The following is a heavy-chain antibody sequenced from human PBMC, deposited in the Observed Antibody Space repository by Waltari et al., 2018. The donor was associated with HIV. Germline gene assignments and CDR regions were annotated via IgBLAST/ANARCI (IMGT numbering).Heavy chain of an antibody. CDR3: GREGDYYDSSPFDY. V-gene: IGHV3-30*19. CDR2: ISWDGSNK. Sequence: QVQLVGSGGGVIQPGWALRLPCGASGSTSNPYVMHWVRQSLGNGLECVAVISWDGSNKRYADSVKGRCTIARDNSRNSLYLQMSSLRAEDTSVYYCGREGDYYDSSPFDYWGQGTLVTVSS. J-gene: IGHJ4*02. CDR1: GSTSNPYV. D-gene: IGHD3-22*01.